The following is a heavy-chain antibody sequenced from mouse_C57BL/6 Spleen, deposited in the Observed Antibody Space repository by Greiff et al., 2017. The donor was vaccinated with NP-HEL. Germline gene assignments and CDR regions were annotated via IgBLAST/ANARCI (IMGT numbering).Heavy chain of an antibody. V-gene: IGHV1-82*01. CDR3: ARGSMVTQRGSNYFDY. CDR2: IYPGDGDT. D-gene: IGHD2-2*01. Sequence: QVQLQQSGPELVKPGASVKISCKASGYAFSSSWMNWVKQRPGKGLEWIGRIYPGDGDTNYNGKFKGKATLTADKSSSTAYMQLSSLTSEDSAVYFCARGSMVTQRGSNYFDYWGQGTTLTVSS. J-gene: IGHJ2*01. CDR1: GYAFSSSW.